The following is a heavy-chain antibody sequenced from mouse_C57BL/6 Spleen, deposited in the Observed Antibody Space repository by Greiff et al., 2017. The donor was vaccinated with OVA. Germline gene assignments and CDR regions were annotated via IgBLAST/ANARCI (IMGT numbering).Heavy chain of an antibody. CDR3: TRAAAQASYYYAMDY. D-gene: IGHD3-2*02. Sequence: VESGEGLVKPGGSLKLSCAASGFTFSSYAMSWVRQTPEKRLEWVAYISSGGDYIYYADTVKGRFTISRDNARNTLYLQMSSLKSEDTAMYYCTRAAAQASYYYAMDYWGQGTSVTVSS. V-gene: IGHV5-9-1*02. CDR1: GFTFSSYA. CDR2: ISSGGDYI. J-gene: IGHJ4*01.